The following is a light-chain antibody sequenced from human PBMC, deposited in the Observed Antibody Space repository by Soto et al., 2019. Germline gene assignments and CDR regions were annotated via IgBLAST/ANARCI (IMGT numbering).Light chain of an antibody. CDR3: QQYENLPT. V-gene: IGKV1-33*01. Sequence: EIQGAPSSFSPSASLGDRVTLTFQASQNINNYLNWYQQKPGRAPKLLIYDASNLDAGVPSRFRGSGSGTDFTFTISRLQPEDIATYYCQQYENLPTFGQGTRLEIK. CDR1: QNINNY. J-gene: IGKJ5*01. CDR2: DAS.